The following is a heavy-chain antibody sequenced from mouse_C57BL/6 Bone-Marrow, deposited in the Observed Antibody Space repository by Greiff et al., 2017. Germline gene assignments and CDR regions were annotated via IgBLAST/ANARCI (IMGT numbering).Heavy chain of an antibody. CDR3: ARTLYGYIYYYAMDY. CDR1: GYTFTDYY. CDR2: INPNNGGT. D-gene: IGHD2-14*01. Sequence: EVQLQQSGPELVKPGASVKISCKASGYTFTDYYMNWVKQSHGKSLEWIGDINPNNGGTSYNQKFKGKATLTVDKSSSTAYMELRSLTSEDSAVYYCARTLYGYIYYYAMDYWGQGTSVTVSS. J-gene: IGHJ4*01. V-gene: IGHV1-26*01.